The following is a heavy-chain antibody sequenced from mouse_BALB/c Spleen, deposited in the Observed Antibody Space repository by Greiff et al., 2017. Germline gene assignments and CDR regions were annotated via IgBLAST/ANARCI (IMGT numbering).Heavy chain of an antibody. CDR1: GFTFSSYA. V-gene: IGHV5-9-3*01. CDR3: ARRGAWFAY. Sequence: VKVVESGGGLVKPGGSLKLSCAASGFTFSSYAMSWVRQTPEKRLEWVATISSGGSYTYYPDSVKGRFTISRDNAKNTLYLQMSSLRSEDTAMYYCARRGAWFAYWGQGTLVTVSA. J-gene: IGHJ3*01. CDR2: ISSGGSYT.